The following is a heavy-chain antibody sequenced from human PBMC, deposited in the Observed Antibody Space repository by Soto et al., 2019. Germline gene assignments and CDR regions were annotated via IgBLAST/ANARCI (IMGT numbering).Heavy chain of an antibody. V-gene: IGHV1-69*01. J-gene: IGHJ6*02. CDR1: GGTFSSYA. D-gene: IGHD6-13*01. CDR3: ARKIERIAAAGTGYYYGMDV. Sequence: QVQLVQSGAEVKKPGSSVKVSCKASGGTFSSYAISWVRQAPGQGLEWMGGIIPIFGTANYAQKFQGRVTITADESTSTAYMELSSLRSEDTAVYYCARKIERIAAAGTGYYYGMDVWGQGTTVTVPS. CDR2: IIPIFGTA.